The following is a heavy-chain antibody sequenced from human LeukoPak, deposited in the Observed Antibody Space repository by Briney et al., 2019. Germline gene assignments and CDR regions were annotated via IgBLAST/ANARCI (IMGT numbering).Heavy chain of an antibody. CDR1: GFTFSSHS. V-gene: IGHV3-48*01. J-gene: IGHJ4*02. CDR3: ARGAYYYED. D-gene: IGHD3-22*01. CDR2: ISSSSSTI. Sequence: GGSLRLSCAAYGFTFSSHSMDWVRQARGRGLEWDSYISSSSSTIYYADSVKGRFTISRDNAKNSLYLEMNSLRAEDTAVYYCARGAYYYEDWGQGTLVTVSS.